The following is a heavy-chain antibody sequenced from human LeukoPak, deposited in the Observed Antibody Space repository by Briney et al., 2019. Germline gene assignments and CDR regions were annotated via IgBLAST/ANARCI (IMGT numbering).Heavy chain of an antibody. D-gene: IGHD6-6*01. J-gene: IGHJ3*01. CDR2: INSDGSEG. CDR3: ARSSYSSSSSV. CDR1: GFTLNNYA. V-gene: IGHV3-7*03. Sequence: PGGSLRLSCAASGFTLNNYAMSWSRQAPGKGLEWVASINSDGSEGYYADVVKGRFTISRDNAKNSLYLQINSLRAEDTAVYYCARSSYSSSSSVWGQGTMVTVSS.